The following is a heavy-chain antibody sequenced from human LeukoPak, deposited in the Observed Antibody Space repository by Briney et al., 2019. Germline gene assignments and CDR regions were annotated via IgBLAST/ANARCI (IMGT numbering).Heavy chain of an antibody. CDR3: ASVPEGDGYDN. CDR2: ISSSSSYI. CDR1: GFTFSSYS. J-gene: IGHJ4*02. D-gene: IGHD5-24*01. Sequence: GGSLRLSCAASGFTFSSYSMNWVRQAPGKGLEWVSSISSSSSYIYYADSVKGRFTISRDNAKDSLYLQMNSLRAEDTAVYYCASVPEGDGYDNWGQGTLVTVSS. V-gene: IGHV3-21*01.